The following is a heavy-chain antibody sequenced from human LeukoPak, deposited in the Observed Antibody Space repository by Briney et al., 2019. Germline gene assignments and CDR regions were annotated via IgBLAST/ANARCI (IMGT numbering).Heavy chain of an antibody. D-gene: IGHD6-19*01. J-gene: IGHJ4*02. CDR2: ISSSSSYI. Sequence: GGSLRLSCAASGFTFSSYSMNWVRQAPGKGLEWVSSISSSSSYIYYADSVKGRFTISRDNAKNSLYLQMNSLRAEDTAVYYCARDLRIAVAGKGASDYWGQGTLVTVSS. CDR1: GFTFSSYS. V-gene: IGHV3-21*01. CDR3: ARDLRIAVAGKGASDY.